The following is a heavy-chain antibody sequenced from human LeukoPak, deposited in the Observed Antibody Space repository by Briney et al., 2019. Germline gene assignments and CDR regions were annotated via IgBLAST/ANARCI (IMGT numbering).Heavy chain of an antibody. CDR2: IIPIFGTA. D-gene: IGHD3-22*01. Sequence: SVKVSCKASGGTFSSYAITWVRQAPGQGLEWMGGIIPIFGTANYAQKFQGRVTITADESTSTAYMELSSLRSEDTAVYYCARDSGYYYDSRGFDYWGQGTLVTVSS. J-gene: IGHJ4*02. CDR1: GGTFSSYA. CDR3: ARDSGYYYDSRGFDY. V-gene: IGHV1-69*01.